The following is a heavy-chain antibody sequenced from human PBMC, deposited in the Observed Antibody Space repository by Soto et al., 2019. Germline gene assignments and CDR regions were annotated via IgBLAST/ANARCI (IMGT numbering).Heavy chain of an antibody. V-gene: IGHV3-72*01. CDR1: GFTFSDHY. J-gene: IGHJ6*01. Sequence: EVQLVESGGGLVQPGGSLRLSCAASGFTFSDHYMDWVRQAPGKGLEWVARSRNRVNSHTTEYAASVKGRFTISRDESKSSLYLQINSLKLEDTAVYYCTRGLLGGAPSYTFHGMDVWGQGTTVTFSS. CDR2: SRNRVNSHTT. CDR3: TRGLLGGAPSYTFHGMDV. D-gene: IGHD1-26*01.